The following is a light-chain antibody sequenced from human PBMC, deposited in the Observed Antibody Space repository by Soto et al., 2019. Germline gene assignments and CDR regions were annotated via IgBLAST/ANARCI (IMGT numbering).Light chain of an antibody. CDR2: RAC. CDR1: QSVRYTY. V-gene: IGKV3-20*01. J-gene: IGKJ1*01. Sequence: EIGLAQSPGTRSGAAGERGAELGSASQSVRYTYLAWCQEKPGQAPRLLIYRACTRATGIPARFSGSGSGTDFTLTICRLEPADFAVYYCHEDDSRPQTFGQGTXV. CDR3: HEDDSRPQT.